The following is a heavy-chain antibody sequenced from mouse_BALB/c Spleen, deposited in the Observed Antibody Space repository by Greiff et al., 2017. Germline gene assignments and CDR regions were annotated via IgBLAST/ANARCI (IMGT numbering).Heavy chain of an antibody. D-gene: IGHD2-14*01. Sequence: QVTLKVCGPGILQPSQTLSLTCSFSGFSLSTSGMGVGWIRQPSGKGLEWLAHIWWDDDKRYNPALKSRLTISKDTSSNQVFLKIASVDTADTATYYCARVEGVRGYAMDYWGQGTSVTVSS. J-gene: IGHJ4*01. CDR3: ARVEGVRGYAMDY. CDR1: GFSLSTSGMG. V-gene: IGHV8-8*01. CDR2: IWWDDDK.